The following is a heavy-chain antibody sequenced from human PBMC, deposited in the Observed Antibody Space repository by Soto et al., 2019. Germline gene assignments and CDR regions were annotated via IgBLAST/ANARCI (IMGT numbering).Heavy chain of an antibody. CDR2: IYHSGST. CDR1: GGSISSSNW. Sequence: QVQLQESGPGLVKPSGTLSLTCAVSGGSISSSNWWSWVRQPPGKGLEWIGEIYHSGSTNYNPSPKSRVSISVDKSKNQFSPKLSSVTAADTAVYYCARVSGSYYYGMDVWGQGTTVTVSS. CDR3: ARVSGSYYYGMDV. V-gene: IGHV4-4*02. J-gene: IGHJ6*02. D-gene: IGHD1-26*01.